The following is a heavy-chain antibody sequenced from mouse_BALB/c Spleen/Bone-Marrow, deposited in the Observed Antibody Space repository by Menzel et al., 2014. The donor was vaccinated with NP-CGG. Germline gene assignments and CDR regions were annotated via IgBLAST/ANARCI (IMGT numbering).Heavy chain of an antibody. Sequence: QVQLQQSGPGLVQPSQSLSITCTVSGFSLTSYGVHWVRQSPGRGLEWLGVIWSGGSTDYNAAFISRLSISKDNSKSQVFFKMYSLQANDTAIYYCASGGDGYAMDYWGQGTSVTVSS. CDR1: GFSLTSYG. V-gene: IGHV2-2*02. J-gene: IGHJ4*01. CDR3: ASGGDGYAMDY. D-gene: IGHD3-3*01. CDR2: IWSGGST.